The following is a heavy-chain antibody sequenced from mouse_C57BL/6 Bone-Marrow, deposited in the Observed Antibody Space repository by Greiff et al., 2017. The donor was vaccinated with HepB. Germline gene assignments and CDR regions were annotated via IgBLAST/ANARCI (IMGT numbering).Heavy chain of an antibody. V-gene: IGHV1-85*01. D-gene: IGHD1-1*01. CDR3: AREIYYYGSSLYAMDY. Sequence: VKLVESGPELVKPGASVKLSCKASGYTFTSYDINWVKQRPGQGLEWIGWIYPRDGSTKYNEKFKGKATLTVDTSSSTAYMELHSLTSEDSAVYFCAREIYYYGSSLYAMDYWGQGTSVTVSS. CDR1: GYTFTSYD. J-gene: IGHJ4*01. CDR2: IYPRDGST.